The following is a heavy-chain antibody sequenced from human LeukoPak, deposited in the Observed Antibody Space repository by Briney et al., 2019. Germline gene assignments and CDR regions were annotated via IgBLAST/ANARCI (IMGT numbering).Heavy chain of an antibody. J-gene: IGHJ4*02. D-gene: IGHD6-19*01. CDR1: GGTISSYY. CDR3: ARWYSSGWAFDY. CDR2: IHSSGST. Sequence: SETLSLTCTVSGGTISSYYGNWIRQPPGKGLEWIGYIHSSGSTKYNPSLKSRVTISVDTSKNQFSLKLSSVTAADRAVYYCARWYSSGWAFDYWGQRTLVTVSS. V-gene: IGHV4-59*08.